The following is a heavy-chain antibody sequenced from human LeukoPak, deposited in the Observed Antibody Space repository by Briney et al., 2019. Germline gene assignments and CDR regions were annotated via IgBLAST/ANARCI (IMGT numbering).Heavy chain of an antibody. CDR3: ARQGTNWYSFDS. J-gene: IGHJ4*02. CDR2: IYPDDSDV. D-gene: IGHD1-1*01. Sequence: GESLKISCRGSGYSFTSNWIGWVRQMPGKGLEWMGIIYPDDSDVRYSPSFQGQVTISADKSISTAYLQWSSLKASDTAMYYCARQGTNWYSFDSWGQGTRVTVSS. V-gene: IGHV5-51*01. CDR1: GYSFTSNW.